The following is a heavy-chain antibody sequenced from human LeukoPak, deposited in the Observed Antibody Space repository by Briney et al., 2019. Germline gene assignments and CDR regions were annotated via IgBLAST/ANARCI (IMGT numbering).Heavy chain of an antibody. Sequence: SETLSLTCTVSGASISSYYWSWIRQPPGKGLEWIVYIYYSENTNYNPSLKRRVTISVDTSKNQFSLKLSSVTAADTAMYYCARGMGGNWFDPWGQGTLVTVSS. CDR2: IYYSENT. V-gene: IGHV4-59*01. J-gene: IGHJ5*02. CDR1: GASISSYY. D-gene: IGHD2-8*01. CDR3: ARGMGGNWFDP.